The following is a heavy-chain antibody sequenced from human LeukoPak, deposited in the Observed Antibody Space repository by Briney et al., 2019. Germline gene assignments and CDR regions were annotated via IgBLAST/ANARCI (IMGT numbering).Heavy chain of an antibody. J-gene: IGHJ1*01. D-gene: IGHD2-21*02. V-gene: IGHV1-46*01. CDR2: INPSGGST. Sequence: ASVTLSCKASGYTFTSYYMHWVRQAPGQGLEWMGIINPSGGSTSYAQKFQGRVTMTRDTSTSTVYMELSSLRSEDTAVYYCARDQPPGGPYCGGDCSGGFQHWGQGTLVTVSS. CDR1: GYTFTSYY. CDR3: ARDQPPGGPYCGGDCSGGFQH.